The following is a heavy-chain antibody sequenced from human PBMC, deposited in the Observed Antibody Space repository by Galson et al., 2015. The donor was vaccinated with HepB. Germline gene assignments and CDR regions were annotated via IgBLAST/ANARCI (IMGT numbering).Heavy chain of an antibody. Sequence: SLRLSCAASGFTFSSYAMHWVRQAPGKGLEWVAVISYDGSNKYYADSVKGRFTISRDNSKNTLYLQMNSLRAEDTAVYYCARDGAGYCSSTSCYTMYYFDYWGQGTLVTVSS. V-gene: IGHV3-30-3*01. CDR3: ARDGAGYCSSTSCYTMYYFDY. CDR2: ISYDGSNK. J-gene: IGHJ4*02. CDR1: GFTFSSYA. D-gene: IGHD2-2*01.